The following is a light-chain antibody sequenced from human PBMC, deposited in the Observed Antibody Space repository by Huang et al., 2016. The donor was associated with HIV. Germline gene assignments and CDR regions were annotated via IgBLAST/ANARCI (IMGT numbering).Light chain of an antibody. CDR1: QSVNSRD. V-gene: IGKV3-20*01. J-gene: IGKJ1*01. CDR2: GSS. Sequence: EIVLTQSPGTLSLSPGERATPSCRASQSVNSRDFAWYQQKPGQAPRLLIYGSSSRATGIPERFSGSGSGTDFTLIISRLEPEDVAVYYCHQYGKTPWTFGQGTKVEIK. CDR3: HQYGKTPWT.